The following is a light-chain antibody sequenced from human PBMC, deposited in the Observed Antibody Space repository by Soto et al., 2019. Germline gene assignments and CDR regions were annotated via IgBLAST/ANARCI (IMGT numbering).Light chain of an antibody. CDR3: QQYGGSPRVT. Sequence: EIVLTQSPGTLSLSPGERATLSCRASQSVSSIYLAWYQQKPGQAPRLLIYAASRRATGIPDRFSASGSGTDFTLTISRLEPEDFAVYYCQQYGGSPRVTFGGGTKLEI. CDR2: AAS. J-gene: IGKJ4*01. V-gene: IGKV3-20*01. CDR1: QSVSSIY.